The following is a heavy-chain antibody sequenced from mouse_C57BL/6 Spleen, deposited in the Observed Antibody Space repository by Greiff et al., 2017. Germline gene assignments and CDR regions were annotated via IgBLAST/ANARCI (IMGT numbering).Heavy chain of an antibody. CDR2: ISSGSSTI. CDR3: ARIMVTTSYYYAMDY. J-gene: IGHJ4*01. CDR1: GFTFSDYG. V-gene: IGHV5-17*01. D-gene: IGHD2-2*01. Sequence: DVMLVESGGGLVKPGGSLKLSCAASGFTFSDYGMHWVRQAPEKGLEWVAYISSGSSTIYYADTVKGRFTISRSNAKNTLFLQMTRLRSEDTAMLYCARIMVTTSYYYAMDYWGQGTSVTVSS.